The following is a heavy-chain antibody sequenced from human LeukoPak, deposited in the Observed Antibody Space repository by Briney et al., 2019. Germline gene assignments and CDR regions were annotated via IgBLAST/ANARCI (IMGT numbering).Heavy chain of an antibody. CDR2: IYSGDNT. J-gene: IGHJ4*02. Sequence: GGSLRLSCAASGFTVSNNYMSWVRQAPGKGLEWVSVIYSGDNTYYVESVKGRFTISRDNSKNTLFLQMNRPRPEHPAVYYCAKTRVLDASFDYWGQGTRVTVSS. CDR1: GFTVSNNY. CDR3: AKTRVLDASFDY. V-gene: IGHV3-66*02. D-gene: IGHD3-16*01.